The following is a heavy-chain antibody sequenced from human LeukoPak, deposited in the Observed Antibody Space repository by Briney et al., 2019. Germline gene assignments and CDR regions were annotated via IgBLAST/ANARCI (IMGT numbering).Heavy chain of an antibody. CDR1: GGSISSYY. Sequence: SETLSLTCTVSGGSISSYYWNWIRQPPGKGLEWIGYIYYSGSTNYNPSLKSRVTISVDTSENHISLQLTSVTAADTAVYYCAREGGPYRPLDYSGQGALVTVSS. V-gene: IGHV4-59*12. J-gene: IGHJ4*02. CDR3: AREGGPYRPLDY. CDR2: IYYSGST.